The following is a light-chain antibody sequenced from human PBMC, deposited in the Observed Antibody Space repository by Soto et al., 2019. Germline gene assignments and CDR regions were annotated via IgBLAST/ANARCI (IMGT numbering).Light chain of an antibody. Sequence: DIQMTQSPSSLSASVGDRVTITCRASQGISIYLAWFQQKPVKVPKLLIYAASTLQSGVPFRFSGSGSGTDFTLTISSLQPEDVATYYCQKYNSAPLTFGGGTKVEIK. CDR2: AAS. CDR3: QKYNSAPLT. CDR1: QGISIY. J-gene: IGKJ4*01. V-gene: IGKV1-27*01.